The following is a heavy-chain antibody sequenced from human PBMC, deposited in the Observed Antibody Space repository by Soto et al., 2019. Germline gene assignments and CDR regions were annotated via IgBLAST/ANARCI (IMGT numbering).Heavy chain of an antibody. CDR3: ARALLYDFWSGYYSHYYYYYMDV. D-gene: IGHD3-3*01. CDR2: IYHSGST. CDR1: CGCISSSSG. V-gene: IGHV4-4*02. J-gene: IGHJ6*03. Sequence: SVTLSLTCAVSCGCISSSSGWSWVRQPPGKGREWIGEIYHSGSTNYNPSLKSRVTISVDKSKNQFSLKLSSVTAADTAVYYCARALLYDFWSGYYSHYYYYYMDVWGKGTTVTVS.